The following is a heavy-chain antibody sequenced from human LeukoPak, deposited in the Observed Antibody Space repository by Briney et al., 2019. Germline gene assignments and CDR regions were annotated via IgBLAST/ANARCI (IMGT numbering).Heavy chain of an antibody. CDR1: GGTISSYY. CDR2: IYYSGST. CDR3: PRDNGSGYLYYHYMDV. D-gene: IGHD3-22*01. Sequence: SETLSLTCTVSGGTISSYYWSWIRQPPGKGLEWIGYIYYSGSTNYNPSLKSRVTISVDTSKNQFSLKLSSVTAADTAVYYWPRDNGSGYLYYHYMDVWGKGTTVTVSS. J-gene: IGHJ6*03. V-gene: IGHV4-59*01.